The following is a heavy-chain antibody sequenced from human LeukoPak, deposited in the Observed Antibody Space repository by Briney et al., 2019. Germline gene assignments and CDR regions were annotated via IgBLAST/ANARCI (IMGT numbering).Heavy chain of an antibody. V-gene: IGHV3-64*01. CDR2: VSSNGGST. CDR3: ARGGRIVAPLDY. CDR1: GFTFSIYA. J-gene: IGHJ4*02. D-gene: IGHD5-12*01. Sequence: GGSLRLSCAACGFTFSIYAMHWVRQAPGKGLEYVSAVSSNGGSTYYANSVKGRFTISRDNSKNTLYLQMGSLRAEDMAVYYCARGGRIVAPLDYWGQGTLVTVSS.